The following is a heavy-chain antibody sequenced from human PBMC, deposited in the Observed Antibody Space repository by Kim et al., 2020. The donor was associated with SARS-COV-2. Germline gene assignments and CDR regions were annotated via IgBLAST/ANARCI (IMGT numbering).Heavy chain of an antibody. V-gene: IGHV3-74*01. CDR1: GFTFSNFW. D-gene: IGHD2-15*01. Sequence: GGSLRLSCAASGFTFSNFWMHWVRQAPGKGLVWVSRVFSDGSVTDYVDSVRGRFTISRDNARNTLYLQMNSLKDEDTAVYYCVKGWHPLDFWGQGTLVTVSS. CDR3: VKGWHPLDF. CDR2: VFSDGSVT. J-gene: IGHJ4*02.